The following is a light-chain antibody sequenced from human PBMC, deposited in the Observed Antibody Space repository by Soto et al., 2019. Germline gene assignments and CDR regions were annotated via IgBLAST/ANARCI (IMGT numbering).Light chain of an antibody. CDR3: QQYNSYSTWT. CDR1: QSISSW. Sequence: DIQMTQSPSTLSASVGDRVTITCRASQSISSWLAWYQQKPGKAPKLLIYDASSLESGVPSRFSGSGSGTDFPLTISSLQPDDFATYYCQQYNSYSTWTFGQGTEVEIK. V-gene: IGKV1-5*01. J-gene: IGKJ1*01. CDR2: DAS.